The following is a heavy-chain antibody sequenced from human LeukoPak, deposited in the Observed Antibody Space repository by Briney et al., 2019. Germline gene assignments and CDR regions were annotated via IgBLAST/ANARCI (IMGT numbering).Heavy chain of an antibody. Sequence: ASVKVSCKASGYTFTSYYMHWVRQAPGQGLEWMGIINPSGGSTSYAQQFQGRVTMTGDTSTSTVYMELSSLRSEDTAVYYCARDGSDTKRSFDPWGQGTLVTVSS. CDR3: ARDGSDTKRSFDP. V-gene: IGHV1-46*01. J-gene: IGHJ5*02. CDR1: GYTFTSYY. CDR2: INPSGGST. D-gene: IGHD2-2*01.